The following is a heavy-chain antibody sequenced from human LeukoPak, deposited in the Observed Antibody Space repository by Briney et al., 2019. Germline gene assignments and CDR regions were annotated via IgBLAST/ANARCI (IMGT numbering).Heavy chain of an antibody. J-gene: IGHJ4*02. CDR1: GVSISSYY. Sequence: PSETLSLTCTVSGVSISSYYWSWIRQPPGKGLEWIGYIYYSGSTNYNPSLKSRVTISVDTSKNQFSLKLSSVTAADTAVYYCARQLYGSDYWGQGTLVTVSS. CDR2: IYYSGST. CDR3: ARQLYGSDY. D-gene: IGHD4-17*01. V-gene: IGHV4-59*08.